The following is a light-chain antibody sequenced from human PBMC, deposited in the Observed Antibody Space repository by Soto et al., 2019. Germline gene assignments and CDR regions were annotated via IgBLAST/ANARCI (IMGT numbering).Light chain of an antibody. CDR1: QRITSSF. J-gene: IGKJ1*01. Sequence: DIVLTQSPGTLSLSPGETATLSCRAIQRITSSFLTWYQQRPGQAPRLLIYGASNRATGIPDRFSGGGSGTDFTLTISRLEPEDFAVFYCQHHGSSLTWTFGQGTKVDI. CDR2: GAS. CDR3: QHHGSSLTWT. V-gene: IGKV3-20*01.